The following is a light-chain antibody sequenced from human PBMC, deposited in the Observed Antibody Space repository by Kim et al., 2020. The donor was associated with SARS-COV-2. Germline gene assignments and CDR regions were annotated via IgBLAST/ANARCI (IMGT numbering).Light chain of an antibody. V-gene: IGLV2-14*01. CDR3: SSYTSSSTRV. J-gene: IGLJ3*02. Sequence: QSALTQPASVSGSPGQSITISCTGTSSDVGGYNYVSWYQQYPGKAPKLMIYDVSKRPSGVSNRFSGSKSGNTASLTISGLQAEDEADYYCSSYTSSSTRVFGGGTQLTVL. CDR2: DVS. CDR1: SSDVGGYNY.